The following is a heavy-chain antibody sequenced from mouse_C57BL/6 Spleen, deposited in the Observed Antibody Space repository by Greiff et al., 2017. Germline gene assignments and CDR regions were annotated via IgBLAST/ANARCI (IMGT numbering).Heavy chain of an antibody. CDR3: ARDDSNYQAWFAY. V-gene: IGHV5-4*01. CDR2: ISDGGSYT. Sequence: EVKLVESGGGLVKPGGSLKLSCAASGFTFSSYAMSWVRQTPEKRLEWVATISDGGSYTYYPDNVKGRFTISRDNAKNNLYLQMSHLKSEDTAIYYCARDDSNYQAWFAYWGQGTLVTVSA. D-gene: IGHD2-5*01. J-gene: IGHJ3*01. CDR1: GFTFSSYA.